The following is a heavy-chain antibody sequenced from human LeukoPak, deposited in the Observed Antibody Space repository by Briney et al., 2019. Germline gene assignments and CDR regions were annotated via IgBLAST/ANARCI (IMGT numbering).Heavy chain of an antibody. CDR1: GFTFSNFW. CDR2: IKQDGIEK. CDR3: ARGSSGYYCDHFQT. Sequence: GGSLRLSCAASGFTFSNFWTTWIRQAPGKGLEWVANIKQDGIEKYYVDSVEGRFTVSRDNTKNTLFLQMDSLRAEDTAVYYCARGSSGYYCDHFQTWGQGPLVTVSS. D-gene: IGHD3-22*01. J-gene: IGHJ1*01. V-gene: IGHV3-7*01.